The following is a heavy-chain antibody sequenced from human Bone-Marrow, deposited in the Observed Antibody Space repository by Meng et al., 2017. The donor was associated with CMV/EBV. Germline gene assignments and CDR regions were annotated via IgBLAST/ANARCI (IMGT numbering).Heavy chain of an antibody. V-gene: IGHV2-5*02. J-gene: IGHJ5*02. CDR1: CFTLSAIGVG. Sequence: ITLDEFILKVVEPTLTYTLSSTLSCFTLSAIGVGLGWIRQPPGKHLEGIALIYWDDDKSYSPYLQSRFIISKHTTKNQVDINMINLETVDTDTYYCAKNNSYQREWLVTSNWFYPWGQGTLVTVSS. CDR2: IYWDDDK. D-gene: IGHD6-19*01. CDR3: AKNNSYQREWLVTSNWFYP.